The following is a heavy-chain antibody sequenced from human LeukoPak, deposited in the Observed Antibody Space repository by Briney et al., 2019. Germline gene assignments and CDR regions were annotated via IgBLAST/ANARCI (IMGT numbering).Heavy chain of an antibody. J-gene: IGHJ3*02. Sequence: SETLSLTCAVYGGSFSGYYWSWIRQPPGKGLEWIGEINHSGSTNYNPSLKSRVTISVDTSKNQFSLKLSSVTAADTAVYYCARLKWELLLDIWGQGTMVTVSS. D-gene: IGHD1-26*01. CDR2: INHSGST. V-gene: IGHV4-34*01. CDR3: ARLKWELLLDI. CDR1: GGSFSGYY.